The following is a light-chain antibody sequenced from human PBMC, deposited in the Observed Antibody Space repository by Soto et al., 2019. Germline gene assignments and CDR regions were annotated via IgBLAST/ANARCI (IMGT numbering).Light chain of an antibody. Sequence: QSVLTQPASVSGSPGQSITISCTGTSSDVGAYNYVSWYQQYPGKVPQLMIYEVNNRPSGVSNRFSGSKSGNTASLTISGLQAEDEADYYCSSYTSSSTLVLFGGGTKLTVL. J-gene: IGLJ2*01. CDR2: EVN. V-gene: IGLV2-14*01. CDR3: SSYTSSSTLVL. CDR1: SSDVGAYNY.